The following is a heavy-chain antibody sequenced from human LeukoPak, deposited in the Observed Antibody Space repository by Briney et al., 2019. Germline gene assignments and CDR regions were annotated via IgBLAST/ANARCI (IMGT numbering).Heavy chain of an antibody. CDR2: IYYSGST. CDR3: ARARAYSSGGFDY. Sequence: SETLSLTCTVSGGSISSSSYYWSWIRQPPGKGLEWIGYIYYSGSTNYNPSLKSRVTISVDTSKNQFSLKLSSVTAADTAVYYCARARAYSSGGFDYWGQGTLVTVSS. J-gene: IGHJ4*02. CDR1: GGSISSSSYY. V-gene: IGHV4-61*01. D-gene: IGHD6-19*01.